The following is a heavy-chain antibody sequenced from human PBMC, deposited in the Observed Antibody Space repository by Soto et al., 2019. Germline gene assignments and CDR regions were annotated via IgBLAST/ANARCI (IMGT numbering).Heavy chain of an antibody. Sequence: QVQLQQWGAGLLKPSETLSLTCAVYGGSFSGYYWSWIRQPPGKGLEWIGEINHSGSTNYNPSLKSRVTISVDTSKNQFSLKLSSVTAADTAVYYCASGRGTVDYGGNSQYFQHWGQGTLVTVSS. CDR1: GGSFSGYY. J-gene: IGHJ1*01. V-gene: IGHV4-34*01. CDR2: INHSGST. CDR3: ASGRGTVDYGGNSQYFQH. D-gene: IGHD4-17*01.